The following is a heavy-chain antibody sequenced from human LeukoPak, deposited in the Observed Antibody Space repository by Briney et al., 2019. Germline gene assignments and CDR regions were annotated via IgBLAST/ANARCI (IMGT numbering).Heavy chain of an antibody. J-gene: IGHJ4*02. CDR2: INPSGGST. D-gene: IGHD3-9*01. Sequence: ASVKVSCKASGYSFTSYYMHWVRQAPGQGLEWMGIINPSGGSTSYAQKFQGRVTITADESTSTAYMELSSLRSEDTAVYYCASDPTGYYDILTGFLGWGQGTLVTVSS. V-gene: IGHV1-46*01. CDR3: ASDPTGYYDILTGFLG. CDR1: GYSFTSYY.